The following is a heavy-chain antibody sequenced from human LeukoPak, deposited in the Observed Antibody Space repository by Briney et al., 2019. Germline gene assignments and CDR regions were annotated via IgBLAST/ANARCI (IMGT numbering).Heavy chain of an antibody. CDR3: ARRVPDSRGGDYYFDY. J-gene: IGHJ4*02. CDR1: GDSISSSSSY. Sequence: SETLSLTCTVSGDSISSSSSYWGWIRQPPGEGLEWIGSIYYSGSTYYNPSLKSRVTISVDTSKNQFSLKLSSVTAADTAVYYCARRVPDSRGGDYYFDYWGQGTLVTVSS. CDR2: IYYSGST. V-gene: IGHV4-39*01. D-gene: IGHD3-10*01.